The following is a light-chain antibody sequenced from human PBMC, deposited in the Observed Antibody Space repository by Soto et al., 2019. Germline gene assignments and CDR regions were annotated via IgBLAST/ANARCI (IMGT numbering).Light chain of an antibody. CDR1: QNVSRSY. CDR2: SAS. J-gene: IGKJ1*01. V-gene: IGKV3-20*01. CDR3: QQYSSASWT. Sequence: VLTQCGGSMSLSPGERATLSCRASQNVSRSYLAWYQQRPGQAPRLLMYSASSRAAGIPDRFSGSGSAADFTLTISSLEPEDSAVYYCQQYSSASWTFGQGTKVDIK.